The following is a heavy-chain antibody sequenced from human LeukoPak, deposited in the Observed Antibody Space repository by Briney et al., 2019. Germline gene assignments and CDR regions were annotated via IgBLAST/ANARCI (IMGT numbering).Heavy chain of an antibody. CDR3: VRDRYGSM. CDR1: GFPFSFYW. Sequence: GGSLRLSFAASGFPFSFYWMTWVRLAPGKGLEWVANIDEDGTKKYYVDSVKGRFTISRDNAKNSVFLQMNSLRVEDTAVYYCVRDRYGSMWGQGTLVTVSS. D-gene: IGHD3-22*01. V-gene: IGHV3-7*01. CDR2: IDEDGTKK. J-gene: IGHJ4*02.